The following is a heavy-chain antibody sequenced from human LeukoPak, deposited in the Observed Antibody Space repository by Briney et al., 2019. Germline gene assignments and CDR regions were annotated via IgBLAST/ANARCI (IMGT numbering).Heavy chain of an antibody. Sequence: PGGSLRLSCAASGFSFISYGFDWVRQAQGHERLWVAVLWSDGSYKYYADSVKGRFTISRDDSKNTLYLQMISLRAEDTAVYYCARDFSLQLFDYWGQGTLVTVFS. CDR2: LWSDGSYK. CDR3: ARDFSLQLFDY. V-gene: IGHV3-33*01. D-gene: IGHD5-24*01. J-gene: IGHJ4*02. CDR1: GFSFISYG.